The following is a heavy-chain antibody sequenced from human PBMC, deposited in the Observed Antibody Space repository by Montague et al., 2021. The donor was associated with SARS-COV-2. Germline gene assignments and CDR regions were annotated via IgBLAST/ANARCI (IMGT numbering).Heavy chain of an antibody. CDR2: VNYTCDT. J-gene: IGHJ3*01. V-gene: IGHV4-59*08. CDR3: ASGWAFDP. Sequence: SETLSLTCTVSGGSTVSHYWNWIRKSTGQRPEWIGYVNYTCDTKNNPSLQSRVTISIDTSENQFSLRLNSVTAADTAGYFCASGWAFDPWGQGRLVTVSS. D-gene: IGHD6-19*01. CDR1: GGSTVSHY.